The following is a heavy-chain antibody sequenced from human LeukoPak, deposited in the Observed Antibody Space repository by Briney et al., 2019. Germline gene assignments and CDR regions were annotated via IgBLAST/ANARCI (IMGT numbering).Heavy chain of an antibody. CDR3: ARLPPPSGYSDY. Sequence: PSETLSLTCTVSGHSIGSSTYYWGWIRQPPGKGLEWIGSIYNSGTSYYNPSLESRVTISVDTSKNQFSLILTSVSAADTAVYYCARLPPPSGYSDYWGQGTLVTVSS. J-gene: IGHJ4*02. CDR2: IYNSGTS. CDR1: GHSIGSSTYY. V-gene: IGHV4-39*01. D-gene: IGHD3-22*01.